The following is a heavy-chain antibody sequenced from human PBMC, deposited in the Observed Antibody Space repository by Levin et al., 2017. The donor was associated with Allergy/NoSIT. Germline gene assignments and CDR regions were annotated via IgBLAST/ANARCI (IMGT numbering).Heavy chain of an antibody. D-gene: IGHD3-22*01. J-gene: IGHJ5*02. Sequence: SQTLSLTCAVSGYSISSGYYWGWIRQPPGKGLEWIGSIYHSGSTYYNPSLKSRVTISVDTSKNQFSLKLSSVTAADTAVYYCARTYYYDSSGYYSPWGQGTLVTVSS. CDR3: ARTYYYDSSGYYSP. CDR2: IYHSGST. V-gene: IGHV4-38-2*01. CDR1: GYSISSGYY.